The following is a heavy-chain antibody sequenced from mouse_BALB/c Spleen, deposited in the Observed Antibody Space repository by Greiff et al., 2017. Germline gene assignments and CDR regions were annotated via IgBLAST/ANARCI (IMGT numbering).Heavy chain of an antibody. CDR3: ARGRGYDEGFFAY. CDR1: GFTFSDYY. J-gene: IGHJ3*01. Sequence: EVKLVESGGGLVKPGGSLKLSCAASGFTFSDYYMYWVRQTPEKRLEWVATISDGGSYTYYPDSVKGRFTISRDNAKNNLYLQMSSLKSEDTAMYYCARGRGYDEGFFAYWGQGTLVTVSA. D-gene: IGHD2-2*01. V-gene: IGHV5-4*02. CDR2: ISDGGSYT.